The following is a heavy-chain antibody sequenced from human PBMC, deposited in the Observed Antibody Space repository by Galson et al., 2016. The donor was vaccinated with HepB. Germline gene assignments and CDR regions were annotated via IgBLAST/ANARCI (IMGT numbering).Heavy chain of an antibody. CDR3: AINGGNYAQWFRSYYGMDV. V-gene: IGHV3-23*01. Sequence: SLRLSCAASGFALNDYYMTWIRQAPGKGLEWVSAIGSSGVTTYHADSVKGRFSISRDNSKSTLYMQMNGLRAEDTAVYYCAINGGNYAQWFRSYYGMDVWGQGTTVTVSS. D-gene: IGHD4-23*01. CDR1: GFALNDYY. J-gene: IGHJ6*02. CDR2: IGSSGVTT.